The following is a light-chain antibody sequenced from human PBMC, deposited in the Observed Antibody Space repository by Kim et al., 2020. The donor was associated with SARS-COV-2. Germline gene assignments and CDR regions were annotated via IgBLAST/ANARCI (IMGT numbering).Light chain of an antibody. CDR3: QQRSSWPRT. CDR1: QRVSNY. J-gene: IGKJ4*01. CDR2: GAS. Sequence: LSPGETAPLSCRASQRVSNYLGWYQQQPGQAPRLLIYGASNRATGIPARFSGSGSGTDFTLTVSSLEPEDFAVYYCQQRSSWPRTFGGGTKVDIK. V-gene: IGKV3-11*01.